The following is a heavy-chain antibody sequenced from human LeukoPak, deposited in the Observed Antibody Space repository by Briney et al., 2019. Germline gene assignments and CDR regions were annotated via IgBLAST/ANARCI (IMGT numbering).Heavy chain of an antibody. D-gene: IGHD5-18*01. CDR1: GFTFGSYA. V-gene: IGHV3-30*04. Sequence: GGSLRLSCAASGFTFGSYAMHWVRQAPGKGLEWVAVISYDGSNKYYADSVKGRFTISRDNSKNTLYLQMNSLRAEDTAVYYCARVRIQLWSIRAAPFCWGQGTLVTVSS. CDR3: ARVRIQLWSIRAAPFC. J-gene: IGHJ4*02. CDR2: ISYDGSNK.